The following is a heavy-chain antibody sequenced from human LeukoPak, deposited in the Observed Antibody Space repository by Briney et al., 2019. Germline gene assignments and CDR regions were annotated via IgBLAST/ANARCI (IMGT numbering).Heavy chain of an antibody. CDR3: ARDSYCSAGTCYSRVGY. D-gene: IGHD2-15*01. V-gene: IGHV7-4-1*02. CDR1: GYTFTNYP. J-gene: IGHJ4*02. Sequence: ASVTVSFKASGYTFTNYPMNWVRQAPGQGLEWMGWIDTNTGKPTYAQGFTGRFVFSLDTPVTTAYLQISSLKGEDTAVYYCARDSYCSAGTCYSRVGYWGQGTLVIVSS. CDR2: IDTNTGKP.